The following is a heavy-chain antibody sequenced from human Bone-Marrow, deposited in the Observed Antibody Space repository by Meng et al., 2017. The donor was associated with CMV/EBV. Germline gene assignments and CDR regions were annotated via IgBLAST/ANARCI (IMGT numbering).Heavy chain of an antibody. CDR1: VLTFSGFY. V-gene: IGHV3-11*06. CDR2: ISSASSYT. CDR3: AASNSNRFDP. J-gene: IGHJ5*02. Sequence: LSCVAFVLTFSGFYMSWIRQAPGKGLEWVSYISSASSYTNYADSVKGRFTISRDNAKNSLYLQMNSLRAEDTAVYYCAASNSNRFDPWGQGTLVTVSS. D-gene: IGHD4-23*01.